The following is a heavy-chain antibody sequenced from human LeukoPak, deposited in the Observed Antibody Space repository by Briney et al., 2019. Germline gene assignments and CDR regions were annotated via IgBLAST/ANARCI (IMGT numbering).Heavy chain of an antibody. D-gene: IGHD2-2*01. CDR2: VSYRGHT. V-gene: IGHV4-59*12. Sequence: TSETLSLTCSVSGGSISPYYWSWIRQPPGKGLEWIGYVSYRGHTNYNPSLESRVTISLDTSKNQFSVKLSSVTAADTAVYYCARAGGRYCSSTSCFYYYYMDVWGKGTTVTISS. CDR3: ARAGGRYCSSTSCFYYYYMDV. J-gene: IGHJ6*03. CDR1: GGSISPYY.